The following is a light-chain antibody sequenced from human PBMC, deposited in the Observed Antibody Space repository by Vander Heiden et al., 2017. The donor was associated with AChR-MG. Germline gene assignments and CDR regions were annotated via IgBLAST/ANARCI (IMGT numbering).Light chain of an antibody. CDR1: QNINNW. Sequence: DIQMTQSPSTLSASVGDRVTITCRASQNINNWLAWYQQKPGKAPKLLIYDAATLQSGVPSRFSGSGSGTDFSLTISRLQPEDFATYYCQQDDTYWAFGQGTKVDMK. CDR3: QQDDTYWA. V-gene: IGKV1-5*01. CDR2: DAA. J-gene: IGKJ1*01.